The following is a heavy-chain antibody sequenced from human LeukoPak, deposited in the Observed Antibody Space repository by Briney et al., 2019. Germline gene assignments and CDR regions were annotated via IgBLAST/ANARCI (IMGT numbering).Heavy chain of an antibody. CDR3: ATTLPRAYITMVRGVHWRWFDP. J-gene: IGHJ5*02. V-gene: IGHV1-24*01. CDR2: FDPEDGET. CDR1: GYTLTELS. Sequence: GASVKVSCEVSGYTLTELSMHWVRQAPGKGLEWMGGFDPEDGETIYAQKFQGRVTMTEDTSTDTAYMELSSLRSEDTAVYYCATTLPRAYITMVRGVHWRWFDPWGQGTLVTVSS. D-gene: IGHD3-10*01.